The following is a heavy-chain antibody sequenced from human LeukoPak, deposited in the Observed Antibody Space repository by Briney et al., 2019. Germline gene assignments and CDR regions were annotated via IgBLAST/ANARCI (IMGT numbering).Heavy chain of an antibody. CDR2: IKQDGSEK. CDR3: ASLLGGVIPYYFDY. V-gene: IGHV3-7*01. J-gene: IGHJ4*02. D-gene: IGHD3-16*02. CDR1: GFTFSSYW. Sequence: PGGSLRLSCAASGFTFSSYWMSWVRQAPGKGLEWVANIKQDGSEKYHVDSVKGRFTISRDNAKNSLYLQMNSLRAEDTAVYYCASLLGGVIPYYFDYWGQGTLVTVSS.